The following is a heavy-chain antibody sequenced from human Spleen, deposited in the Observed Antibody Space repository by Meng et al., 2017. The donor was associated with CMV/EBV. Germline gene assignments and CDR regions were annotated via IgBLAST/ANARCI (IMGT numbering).Heavy chain of an antibody. D-gene: IGHD6-13*01. CDR2: IYYSGST. Sequence: CTVSGGSISSSSYYWGWIRQPPGKGLEWIGSIYYSGSTYYNPSLKSRVTISVDTSKNQFSLKLSSVTAADTAVYYCAIERIGAPAGPWGQGTLVTVSS. CDR3: AIERIGAPAGP. J-gene: IGHJ5*02. V-gene: IGHV4-39*07. CDR1: GGSISSSSYY.